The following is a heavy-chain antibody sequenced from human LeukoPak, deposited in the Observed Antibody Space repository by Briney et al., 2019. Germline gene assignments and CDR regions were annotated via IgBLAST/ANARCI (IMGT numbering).Heavy chain of an antibody. Sequence: SETLSLTCTVSGGSISSSSYYWDWIRQPPGKGLEWIGSIYYSGSTYCNPSLKSRVTISVDTSKNQFSLKLNSVTAADTAVYHCARRCSGGSCYYRIDTFDIWGQGTMVTVSS. CDR1: GGSISSSSYY. J-gene: IGHJ3*02. V-gene: IGHV4-39*01. D-gene: IGHD2-15*01. CDR3: ARRCSGGSCYYRIDTFDI. CDR2: IYYSGST.